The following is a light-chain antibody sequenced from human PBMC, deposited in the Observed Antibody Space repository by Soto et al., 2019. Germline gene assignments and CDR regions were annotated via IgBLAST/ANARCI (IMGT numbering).Light chain of an antibody. Sequence: DIQLTQSPSFLSASVGDRVTITCRASQGLSSDLAWYQQKPGKAPKLLIYAASTLQSGVPSRFSVSGSVTEFTLTISSPQPEYFATYYCQHLNSYPITFGQGTRLEMK. J-gene: IGKJ5*01. V-gene: IGKV1-9*01. CDR3: QHLNSYPIT. CDR2: AAS. CDR1: QGLSSD.